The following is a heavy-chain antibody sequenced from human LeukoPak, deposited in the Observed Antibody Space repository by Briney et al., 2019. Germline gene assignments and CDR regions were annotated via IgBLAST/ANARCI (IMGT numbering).Heavy chain of an antibody. J-gene: IGHJ6*02. CDR2: IDPNSGGT. V-gene: IGHV1-2*02. D-gene: IGHD2-2*01. CDR3: ARGVDSPVYCSSTSCYLGYYGMDV. CDR1: GYTFTGYY. Sequence: ASVKVSCKASGYTFTGYYMDWVRQAPGQGLEWMGWIDPNSGGTNYAQKFQGRVTMTRDTSISTAYMELSRLRSDDTAVYYCARGVDSPVYCSSTSCYLGYYGMDVWGQGTTVTVSS.